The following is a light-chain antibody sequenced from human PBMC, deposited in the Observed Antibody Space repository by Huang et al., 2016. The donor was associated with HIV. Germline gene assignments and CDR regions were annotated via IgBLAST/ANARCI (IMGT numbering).Light chain of an antibody. CDR3: QQYFTTPLA. Sequence: IQMTQSQSSLSAFLWDIVTITCRQSQSISNSLVWYQQKPGKAPKPLLFAASRLDSGVPSRFRGSGSGTDYTLTISSLQPDDFATYYCQQYFTTPLAFGGGTKVEIK. V-gene: IGKV1-NL1*01. J-gene: IGKJ4*01. CDR1: QSISNS. CDR2: AAS.